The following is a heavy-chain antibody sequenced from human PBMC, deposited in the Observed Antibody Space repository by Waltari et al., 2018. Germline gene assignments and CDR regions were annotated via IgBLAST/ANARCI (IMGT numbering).Heavy chain of an antibody. CDR2: INHSGST. J-gene: IGHJ5*02. CDR3: ARAHLPLENWFDP. CDR1: GGSFSGYY. V-gene: IGHV4-34*01. Sequence: QVQLQQWGAGLLKPSETLSLTCAVYGGSFSGYYWSWIRQPPGKGLEWIGGINHSGSTNYNPSCKSRVTIVLDTSKNQFSLKLSSVTAADTAVYYCARAHLPLENWFDPWGQGTLVTVSS.